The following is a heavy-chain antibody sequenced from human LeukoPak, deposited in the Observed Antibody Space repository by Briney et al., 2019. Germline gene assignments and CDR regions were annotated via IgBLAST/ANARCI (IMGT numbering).Heavy chain of an antibody. J-gene: IGHJ4*02. CDR3: ARDRLSFGELLCALDY. CDR1: GYTFTSYG. CDR2: ISAYNGNT. Sequence: GASVKVSCKASGYTFTSYGISWVRRAPGQGLEWMGWISAYNGNTNYAQKLQGRVTMTTDTSTSTAYMELRSLRSDDTAVYYCARDRLSFGELLCALDYWGQGTLVTVSS. D-gene: IGHD3-10*01. V-gene: IGHV1-18*01.